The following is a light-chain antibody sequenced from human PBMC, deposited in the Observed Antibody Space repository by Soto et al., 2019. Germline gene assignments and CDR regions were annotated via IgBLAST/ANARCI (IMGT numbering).Light chain of an antibody. CDR1: QSVSSY. J-gene: IGKJ1*01. V-gene: IGKV3-11*01. Sequence: EIVLTQSPATLSLSPGERATLSCRASQSVSSYLAWYQQKPGQAPRILIYDASNRATGIPARFSGSGSGKDFTLTISSLEPEDFAVYYCQKRSNWPQTFGQGTKVEIK. CDR2: DAS. CDR3: QKRSNWPQT.